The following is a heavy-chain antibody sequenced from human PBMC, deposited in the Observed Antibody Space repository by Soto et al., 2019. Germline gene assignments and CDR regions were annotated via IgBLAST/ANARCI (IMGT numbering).Heavy chain of an antibody. Sequence: SETLSLTXTVSGGSISSGDYYWSWIRQPPGKGLEWIGYIYYSGSTYYNPSLKSRVTISVDTSKNQFSLKLSSVTAADTAVYYCDRSDYYYYYGMDVWGQGTTVTVSS. V-gene: IGHV4-30-4*01. CDR3: DRSDYYYYYGMDV. CDR1: GGSISSGDYY. J-gene: IGHJ6*02. CDR2: IYYSGST.